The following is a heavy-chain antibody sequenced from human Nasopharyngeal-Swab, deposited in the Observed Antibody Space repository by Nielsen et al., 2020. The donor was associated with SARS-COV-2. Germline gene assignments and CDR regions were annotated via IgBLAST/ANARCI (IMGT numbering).Heavy chain of an antibody. CDR3: ARARTRVTTFDY. J-gene: IGHJ4*02. CDR1: GGSISSRRDY. D-gene: IGHD4-17*01. CDR2: IYYSGST. V-gene: IGHV4-39*07. Sequence: SETLSLTCTVSGGSISSRRDYWGRSRQPPGKGREWIGSIYYSGSTYYNPSLKSRGTISVDTSKNQFSLKLSSLTAADTAVYYCARARTRVTTFDYWGQGTLVTVSS.